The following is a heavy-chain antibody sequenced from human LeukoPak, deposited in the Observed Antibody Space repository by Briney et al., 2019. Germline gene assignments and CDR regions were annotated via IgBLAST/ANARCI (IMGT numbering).Heavy chain of an antibody. CDR1: GLSFRTFA. CDR3: AKASWVSSTDAVR. J-gene: IGHJ4*02. CDR2: IRGNSET. V-gene: IGHV3-23*01. D-gene: IGHD3-16*01. Sequence: GGSLRLSCAESGLSFRTFAMSWVRQGPATGLEWVSSIRGNSETFYADSVKGRFTLSSDSSRNTVYFQLNNLRVEDTAIYYCAKASWVSSTDAVRWGQGTLVTVSS.